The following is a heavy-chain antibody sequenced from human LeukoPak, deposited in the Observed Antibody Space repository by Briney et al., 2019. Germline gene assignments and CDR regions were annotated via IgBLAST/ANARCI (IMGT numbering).Heavy chain of an antibody. D-gene: IGHD1-7*01. CDR1: GGSFSGYY. CDR3: ARWHNWNYASWFDP. V-gene: IGHV4-34*01. Sequence: PSETLSLTCAVYGGSFSGYYWSWIRQPPGKGLEWIGEINHSGSTNYNPSLKSRVTISVDTSKNQFSLKLSSVTAADTAVYYCARWHNWNYASWFDPWGQGTLVTVSS. J-gene: IGHJ5*02. CDR2: INHSGST.